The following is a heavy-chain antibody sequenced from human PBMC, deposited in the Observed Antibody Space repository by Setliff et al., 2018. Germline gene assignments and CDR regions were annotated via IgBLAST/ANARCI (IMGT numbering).Heavy chain of an antibody. V-gene: IGHV3-33*08. CDR3: ARDISYHSSGGPGYYYMDV. CDR1: GFTFSSYW. Sequence: LRLSCAASGFTFSSYWMSWVRQAPGKGLEWVAVVWYDGYNEYSLESVKGRFTISRDNGKNTLYLQMNSLRVEDTAVYYCARDISYHSSGGPGYYYMDVWGTGTTVTVSS. J-gene: IGHJ6*03. CDR2: VWYDGYNE. D-gene: IGHD3-22*01.